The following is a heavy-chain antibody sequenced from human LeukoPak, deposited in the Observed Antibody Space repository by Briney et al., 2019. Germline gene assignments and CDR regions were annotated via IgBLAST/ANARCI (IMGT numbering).Heavy chain of an antibody. CDR3: ARLPGGSGWYYFDY. CDR2: IYYSGST. CDR1: GGSISSYY. V-gene: IGHV4-59*01. D-gene: IGHD6-19*01. J-gene: IGHJ4*02. Sequence: SETLSLTCTVPGGSISSYYWSWIRQPPGKGLEWIGYIYYSGSTNYNPSLKSRVTISVDTSKNQFSLKLSSVTAADTAVYYCARLPGGSGWYYFDYWGQGTLVTVSS.